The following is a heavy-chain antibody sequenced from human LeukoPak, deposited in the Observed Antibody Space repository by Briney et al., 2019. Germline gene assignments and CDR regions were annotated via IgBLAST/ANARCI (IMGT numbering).Heavy chain of an antibody. J-gene: IGHJ5*02. V-gene: IGHV4-59*01. Sequence: SETLSLTCTVSGGSINGYYWXXIRQPPGKGXXXXXYIXXSXXXXXXXSLKXRXTXXVXSSNSDFSLRLNSVTAADTAVYYCARVFRGAVTSNWFDPWGQGTLVTVSS. CDR2: IXXSXXX. CDR3: ARVFRGAVTSNWFDP. CDR1: GGSINGYY. D-gene: IGHD4-17*01.